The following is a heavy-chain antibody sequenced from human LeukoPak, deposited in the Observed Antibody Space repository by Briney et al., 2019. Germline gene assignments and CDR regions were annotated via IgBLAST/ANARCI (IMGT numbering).Heavy chain of an antibody. CDR2: IYYSGST. J-gene: IGHJ5*02. CDR1: GGSISSSSYY. Sequence: SETLSLTCTVSGGSISSSSYYWGWIRQPPGKGLEWIGSIYYSGSTYYNPSLKSRVTISVDTSKNQFSLKLSSVTAADTAVYYCARDRPSGGYGRVVGWFDPWGQGTLVTVSS. V-gene: IGHV4-39*07. CDR3: ARDRPSGGYGRVVGWFDP. D-gene: IGHD2-15*01.